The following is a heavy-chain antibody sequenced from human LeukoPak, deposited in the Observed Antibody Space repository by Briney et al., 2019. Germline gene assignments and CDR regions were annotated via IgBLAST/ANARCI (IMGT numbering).Heavy chain of an antibody. Sequence: GGSLRLSCAASGLSFSSFAMSWVRQGPARGLEWVSVIYSGGSTYYADSVKGRFTISRDNSKNTLYLQMNSLRAEDTAVYYCARVLVGSDAFDIWGQGTMVTVSS. CDR2: IYSGGST. J-gene: IGHJ3*02. V-gene: IGHV3-53*01. CDR3: ARVLVGSDAFDI. CDR1: GLSFSSFA. D-gene: IGHD2-2*01.